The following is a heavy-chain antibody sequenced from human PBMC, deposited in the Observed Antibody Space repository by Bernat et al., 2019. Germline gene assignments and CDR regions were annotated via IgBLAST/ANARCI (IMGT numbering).Heavy chain of an antibody. D-gene: IGHD1-1*01. Sequence: QVQLQESGPGLVKPSETLSLTCTVSGGSISSYYWSWIRQPPGKGLEWIGYIYYSGSTNYNPSLKSRVTISVDTSKNQFSLKLSSVTAADTAVYYCASFNPTNSWNDSGYAFDIWGQGTMVTVSS. CDR1: GGSISSYY. V-gene: IGHV4-59*01. CDR2: IYYSGST. J-gene: IGHJ3*02. CDR3: ASFNPTNSWNDSGYAFDI.